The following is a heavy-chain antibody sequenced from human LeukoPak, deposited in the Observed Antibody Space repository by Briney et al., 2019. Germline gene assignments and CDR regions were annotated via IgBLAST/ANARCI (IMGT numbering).Heavy chain of an antibody. CDR3: ARADSSRGFDP. CDR1: GGSISSHY. D-gene: IGHD3-22*01. V-gene: IGHV4-59*11. Sequence: PSETLSLTCTVSGGSISSHYWSWIRQPPGKGLEWIGYIYYSGSTNYNLSLKSRVTISVDTSKNQFSLKLSSVTAADTAVYYCARADSSRGFDPWGQGTLVIVSS. CDR2: IYYSGST. J-gene: IGHJ5*02.